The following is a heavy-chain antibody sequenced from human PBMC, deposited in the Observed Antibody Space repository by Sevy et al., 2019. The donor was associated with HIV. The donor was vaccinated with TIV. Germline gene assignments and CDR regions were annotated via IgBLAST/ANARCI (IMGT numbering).Heavy chain of an antibody. Sequence: GGSLRLSCAASGFPFINYAMSWVRQAPGKGLEWVSAIGGSGGSSFYADSVKGRFTISRDNSKNTVYLQMDSLRAEDSAVYYCSNRGIVIITGFDYWGQGTLVTVSS. D-gene: IGHD1-26*01. CDR2: IGGSGGSS. CDR3: SNRGIVIITGFDY. CDR1: GFPFINYA. V-gene: IGHV3-23*01. J-gene: IGHJ4*02.